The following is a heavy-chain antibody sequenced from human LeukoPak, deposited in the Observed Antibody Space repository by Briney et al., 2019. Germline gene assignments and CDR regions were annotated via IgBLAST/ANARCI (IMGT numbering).Heavy chain of an antibody. CDR2: ISSSSSTI. CDR3: ARGDLGYCSSTSCPPFDY. CDR1: GFTLSSYS. Sequence: GGSLRLSCAASGFTLSSYSMNWFRQAPGKGLALVSYISSSSSTIYYADSVKGRFTISRDNAKNSLYLQMNSLRAEDTAVYYCARGDLGYCSSTSCPPFDYWGQGTLVTVSS. J-gene: IGHJ4*02. D-gene: IGHD2-2*01. V-gene: IGHV3-48*01.